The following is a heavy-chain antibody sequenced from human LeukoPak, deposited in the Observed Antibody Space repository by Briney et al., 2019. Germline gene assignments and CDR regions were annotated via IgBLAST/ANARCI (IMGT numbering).Heavy chain of an antibody. Sequence: SETLSLTCTVSDGSISSSSYYWGWIRQPPGKGLEWIGIIHYSGSTDYNPSLKSRVTIFADTSKNQFSLKVNSVTAADTAVYYCARRISGSPEFDYWGQGTLVTVSS. CDR1: DGSISSSSYY. CDR2: IHYSGST. D-gene: IGHD5-12*01. V-gene: IGHV4-39*01. CDR3: ARRISGSPEFDY. J-gene: IGHJ4*02.